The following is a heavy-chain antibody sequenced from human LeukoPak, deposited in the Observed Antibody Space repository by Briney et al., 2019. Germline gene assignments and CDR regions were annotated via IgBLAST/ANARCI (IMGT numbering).Heavy chain of an antibody. V-gene: IGHV4-30-2*01. D-gene: IGHD4-23*01. CDR3: ASADYGGNHAFDI. J-gene: IGHJ3*02. CDR2: IYHSGST. CDR1: GGSISSGGYS. Sequence: PSETLSLTCAVSGGSISSGGYSWSWIRQPPGKGLEWIGYIYHSGSTYYNPSLKSRVTISVDRSKNQFSLKLSSVTAADTAVYYCASADYGGNHAFDIWGQGTMVTVSS.